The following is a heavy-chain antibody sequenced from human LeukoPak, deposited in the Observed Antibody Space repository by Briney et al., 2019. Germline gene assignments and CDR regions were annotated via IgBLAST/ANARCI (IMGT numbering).Heavy chain of an antibody. CDR2: IIPIFGTA. CDR3: ASAVVYCSSTSCYTDWFDP. J-gene: IGHJ5*02. Sequence: SVKVSCKASGGTFSSYAISWVRQAPGQGLEWMGGIIPIFGTANYAQKFQGRVTITADESTSTAYMELSSLRSEDTAVYYCASAVVYCSSTSCYTDWFDPWGQGTLVTVSS. CDR1: GGTFSSYA. D-gene: IGHD2-2*02. V-gene: IGHV1-69*01.